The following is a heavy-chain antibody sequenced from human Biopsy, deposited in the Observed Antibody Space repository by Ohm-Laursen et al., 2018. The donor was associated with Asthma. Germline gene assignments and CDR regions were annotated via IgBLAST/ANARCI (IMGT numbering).Heavy chain of an antibody. CDR3: ARTYYDFLTGQVKDVFGV. D-gene: IGHD3-9*01. CDR2: VNTGNGDT. CDR1: GYNFISFA. J-gene: IGHJ3*01. Sequence: ASVKASCNASGYNFISFAIHWVRQAPGQRLEWMGWVNTGNGDTKHSQKFQGRVTITRDTSASTAYMELRSLRSEDTATYYCARTYYDFLTGQVKDVFGVWGQGTMVTVSS. V-gene: IGHV1-3*04.